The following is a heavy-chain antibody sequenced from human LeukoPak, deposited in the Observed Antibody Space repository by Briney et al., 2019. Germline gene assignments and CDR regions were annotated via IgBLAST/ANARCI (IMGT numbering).Heavy chain of an antibody. CDR2: ISGSGGST. CDR1: GFTFSSYA. V-gene: IGHV3-23*01. J-gene: IGHJ4*02. Sequence: GGSLRLSCAASGFTFSSYAMSWVRQAPGKGLEWVSAISGSGGSTYYADSVKGRFTISRDNSKNTLYLQMNSLRAEDTAVYYXXXXGGYSGYEPHLLGGQGTLVTVSS. D-gene: IGHD5-12*01. CDR3: XXXGGYSGYEPHLL.